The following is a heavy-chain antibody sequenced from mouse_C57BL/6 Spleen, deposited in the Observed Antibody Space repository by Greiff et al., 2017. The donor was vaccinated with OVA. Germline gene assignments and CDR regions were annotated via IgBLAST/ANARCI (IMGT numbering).Heavy chain of an antibody. V-gene: IGHV1-82*01. Sequence: VKLMESGPELVKPGASVKISCKASGYAFSSSWMNWVKQRPGKGLEWIGRIYPGDGDTNYNGKFKGKATLTADQSSSTAYMQLSSLTSEDSAVYFCARFYYGRVDYWGQGTSVTVSS. CDR2: IYPGDGDT. CDR3: ARFYYGRVDY. D-gene: IGHD1-1*01. CDR1: GYAFSSSW. J-gene: IGHJ4*01.